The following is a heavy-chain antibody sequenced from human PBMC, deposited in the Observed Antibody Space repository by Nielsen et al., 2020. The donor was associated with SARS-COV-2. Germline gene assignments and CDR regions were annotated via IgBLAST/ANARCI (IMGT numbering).Heavy chain of an antibody. V-gene: IGHV3-23*01. CDR3: ARVSGYYWPQDY. J-gene: IGHJ4*02. CDR2: ISGTADST. Sequence: ETLSLTCTVSGDSINSGGYYWSWIRHHPGKGLEWISTISGTADSTYYADSVKGRFTISRDNSKNTLYLQMNSLRAEDTATYYCARVSGYYWPQDYWGQGTLVTVSS. D-gene: IGHD5-12*01. CDR1: GDSINSGGYY.